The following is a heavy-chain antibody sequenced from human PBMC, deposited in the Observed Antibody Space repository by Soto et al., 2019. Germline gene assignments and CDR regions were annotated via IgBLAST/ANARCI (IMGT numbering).Heavy chain of an antibody. Sequence: GASVKVSCKASGYTFTSYYMHWVRQAPGQGLEWMGIINPSGGSTSYAQKFQGRVTMTRDTSTSTVYMELSSLRSEDTAVYYRARDRYCSGGSCQNWFDPWGQGTLVTVSS. V-gene: IGHV1-46*01. J-gene: IGHJ5*02. CDR3: ARDRYCSGGSCQNWFDP. CDR2: INPSGGST. CDR1: GYTFTSYY. D-gene: IGHD2-15*01.